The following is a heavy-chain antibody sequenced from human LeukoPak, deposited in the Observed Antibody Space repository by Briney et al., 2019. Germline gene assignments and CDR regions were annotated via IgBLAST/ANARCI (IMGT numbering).Heavy chain of an antibody. CDR3: ASLSVNDAFDI. V-gene: IGHV3-53*01. D-gene: IGHD2/OR15-2a*01. J-gene: IGHJ3*02. CDR2: IYSGGST. Sequence: GGSLRLSCAASGFTVSSNYMSWVRQAPGKGLEWVSVIYSGGSTYYADSVKGRFTISRDNAKTSLYLQMNSLRAEDTAVYYCASLSVNDAFDIWGQGTMVTVSS. CDR1: GFTVSSNY.